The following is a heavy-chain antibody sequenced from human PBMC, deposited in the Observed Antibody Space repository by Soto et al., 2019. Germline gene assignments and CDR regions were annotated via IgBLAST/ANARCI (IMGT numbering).Heavy chain of an antibody. CDR2: INHSGST. D-gene: IGHD4-17*01. Sequence: SETLSLTCAVYGGSFSGYYWSWIRQPPGKGLEWIGEINHSGSTNYNPSLKSRVTISVDTSKNQFSLKLSSVTAADTAVEYCARTGYGDYTEWWFDTWGQGTLVTVSS. V-gene: IGHV4-34*01. J-gene: IGHJ5*02. CDR1: GGSFSGYY. CDR3: ARTGYGDYTEWWFDT.